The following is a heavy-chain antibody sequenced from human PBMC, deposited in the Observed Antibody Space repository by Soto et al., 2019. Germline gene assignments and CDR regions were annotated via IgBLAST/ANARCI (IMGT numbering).Heavy chain of an antibody. Sequence: QVQLVQSGGGVVQPGRSLRLSCAASGFTSNRYDMHWVRQAPGKGLEWVAVISNDGSNTYYADSVKGRFTISRDNSKNNLCLQLNSLSSGDKAVYYCAKAPRFDSFESSGCYSWFDPWGRGTLVSVSS. CDR2: ISNDGSNT. D-gene: IGHD3-22*01. CDR1: GFTSNRYD. CDR3: AKAPRFDSFESSGCYSWFDP. J-gene: IGHJ5*02. V-gene: IGHV3-30*18.